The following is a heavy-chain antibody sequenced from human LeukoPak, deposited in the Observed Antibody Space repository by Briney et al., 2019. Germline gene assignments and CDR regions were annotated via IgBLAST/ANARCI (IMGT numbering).Heavy chain of an antibody. CDR3: ARAPRGNYYDSSGYYRAAFDI. CDR2: IYYIGST. D-gene: IGHD3-22*01. CDR1: GASISSSRDY. Sequence: SETLCFTCTVSGASISSSRDYWAWLRQPPGKGLEWIANIYYIGSTYYNPSLKSRVTISVDTSKNQFSLKLSSVTAADTAVYYCARAPRGNYYDSSGYYRAAFDIWGQGTMVTVSS. J-gene: IGHJ3*02. V-gene: IGHV4-39*01.